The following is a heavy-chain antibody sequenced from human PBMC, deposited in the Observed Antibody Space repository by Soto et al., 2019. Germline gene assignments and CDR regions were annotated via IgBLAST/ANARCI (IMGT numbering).Heavy chain of an antibody. J-gene: IGHJ4*02. D-gene: IGHD3-10*01. V-gene: IGHV1-69*13. CDR3: ARVWEVRGAPDYYFDY. CDR2: IIPIFGTA. CDR1: GGTFSSYA. Sequence: SVKVSCKASGGTFSSYAISWVRQAPGQGLEWMGGIIPIFGTANYAQKFQGRVTITADESTSTAYMELSSLRSEDTAVYYCARVWEVRGAPDYYFDYWGQGTLVTVSS.